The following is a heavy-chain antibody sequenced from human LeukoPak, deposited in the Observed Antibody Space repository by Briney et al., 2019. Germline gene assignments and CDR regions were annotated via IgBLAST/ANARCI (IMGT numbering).Heavy chain of an antibody. CDR2: IYTSGTT. CDR3: TRESIVLGPAAWVGPYYFDY. D-gene: IGHD2-2*01. Sequence: SENLSLTSSVSSVTISSYYWSWMPQPAGKGLEWIGRIYTSGTTNYNPSLKRRVTMSVNTSKNQFSLKLSSVTAAATAFYYWTRESIVLGPAAWVGPYYFDYGGRGKVVTVS. CDR1: SVTISSYY. V-gene: IGHV4-4*07. J-gene: IGHJ4*02.